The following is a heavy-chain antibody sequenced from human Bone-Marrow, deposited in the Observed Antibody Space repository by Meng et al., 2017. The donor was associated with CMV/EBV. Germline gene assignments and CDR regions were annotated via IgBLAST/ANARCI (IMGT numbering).Heavy chain of an antibody. Sequence: ASVKVSCKASGYTFTSYGISWMRQAPGQGLEWMGWISAYNGNTNYAQKLQGRVTMTTDTSTSTAYMELRSLRSDDTAVYYCASGGRGTYYDFWSGYSYFDYWGQGTLVTVSS. CDR2: ISAYNGNT. V-gene: IGHV1-18*01. CDR3: ASGGRGTYYDFWSGYSYFDY. J-gene: IGHJ4*02. D-gene: IGHD3-3*01. CDR1: GYTFTSYG.